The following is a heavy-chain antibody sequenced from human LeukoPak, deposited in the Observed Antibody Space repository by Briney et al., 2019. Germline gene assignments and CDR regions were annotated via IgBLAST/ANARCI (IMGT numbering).Heavy chain of an antibody. CDR2: IYYSGST. Sequence: SETLSLTCTVSGXXXXSNYWSWIRQPPXXXXXXXXYIYYSGSTKYNPSLKSRVTISVDTSKNQFSLKLSSVTAADTAVYYCARSFPYYYDSSAYTDWGQGTLVTVSS. J-gene: IGHJ4*02. D-gene: IGHD3-22*01. V-gene: IGHV4-59*01. CDR1: GXXXXSNY. CDR3: ARSFPYYYDSSAYTD.